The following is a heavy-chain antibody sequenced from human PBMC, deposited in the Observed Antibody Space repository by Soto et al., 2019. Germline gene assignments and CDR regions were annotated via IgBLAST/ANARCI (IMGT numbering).Heavy chain of an antibody. D-gene: IGHD2-2*01. J-gene: IGHJ4*02. Sequence: QVQLQESGPGLVKPSETLSLTCTVSGGSISSYYWSWIRQPPGKGLEWIGYIYYSGSTNYNPSLKSRVTISVDTSKNQFSLKLSSVTAADTAVYYCAREHAKGFDYWGQGTLVTVSS. CDR2: IYYSGST. CDR3: AREHAKGFDY. CDR1: GGSISSYY. V-gene: IGHV4-59*01.